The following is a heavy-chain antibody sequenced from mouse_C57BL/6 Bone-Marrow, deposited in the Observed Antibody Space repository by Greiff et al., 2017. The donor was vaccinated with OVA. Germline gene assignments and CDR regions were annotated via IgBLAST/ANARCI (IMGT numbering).Heavy chain of an antibody. Sequence: EVKVVESEGGLVQPGSSMKLSCTASGFTFSDYYMAWVRQVPEKGLEWVANINYDGSSTYYLDSLKSRFIISRDNAKNILYLQMSSLKSEDTATYYCARKGNGNYFFDYWGQGTTLTVSS. J-gene: IGHJ2*01. CDR3: ARKGNGNYFFDY. CDR2: INYDGSST. V-gene: IGHV5-16*01. CDR1: GFTFSDYY. D-gene: IGHD2-1*01.